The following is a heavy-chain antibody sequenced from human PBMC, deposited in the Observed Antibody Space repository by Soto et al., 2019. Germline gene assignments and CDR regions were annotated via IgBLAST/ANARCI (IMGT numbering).Heavy chain of an antibody. CDR3: ASMRAVAGIGHGYFDL. Sequence: QVQLQESGPGLVKPSETLSLTCTVSGGSISSYYWSWIRQPPGKGLEWIGYIYYSGSTNYNPSLKSRVTISVDTSKNQFSLKLSSVTAADTAVYYCASMRAVAGIGHGYFDLWGRGTLSLSPQ. CDR2: IYYSGST. V-gene: IGHV4-59*01. D-gene: IGHD6-19*01. J-gene: IGHJ2*01. CDR1: GGSISSYY.